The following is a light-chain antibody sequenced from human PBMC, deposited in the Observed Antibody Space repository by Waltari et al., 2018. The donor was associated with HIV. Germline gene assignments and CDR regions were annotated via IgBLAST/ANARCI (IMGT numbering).Light chain of an antibody. V-gene: IGKV1-9*01. Sequence: DIQLTQSPSFMSASVGDRVTITARASQAISSNLALYQQKPGQAPTLLIYAASSLPSGVASRFSGSGSATAFTLTIRSLQPEDFATYYCQHLNSYPPFTFGPGTTVD. CDR3: QHLNSYPPFT. J-gene: IGKJ3*01. CDR2: AAS. CDR1: QAISSN.